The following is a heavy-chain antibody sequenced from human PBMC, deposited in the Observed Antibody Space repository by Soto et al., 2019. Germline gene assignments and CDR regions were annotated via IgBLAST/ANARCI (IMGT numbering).Heavy chain of an antibody. CDR3: VRMASFGTLNWFDP. J-gene: IGHJ5*02. V-gene: IGHV1-8*02. CDR1: GYTFINYD. D-gene: IGHD3-16*01. CDR2: MNPGSGKT. Sequence: QVQLVQSGAEVKEPGASVRVSCKASGYTFINYDISWVRQAPGQGLEWMGWMNPGSGKTGYANKFQGRVTMTTDASTSTADLELSSLTSEDTGVYYCVRMASFGTLNWFDPWGQGSLVTVSS.